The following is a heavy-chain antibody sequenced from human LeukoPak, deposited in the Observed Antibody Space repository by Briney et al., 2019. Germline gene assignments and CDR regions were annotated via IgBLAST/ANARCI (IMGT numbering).Heavy chain of an antibody. J-gene: IGHJ4*02. CDR3: ARAYFDY. D-gene: IGHD3-10*01. Sequence: GGSLRLSCAASGFTFGTYAMNWVRQAPGKGLEWVSGLYGNGVTRYYADSVKGRFTISRDNAKNSLYLQMNSLRAEDTAVYYCARAYFDYWGQGTLVTVSS. CDR2: LYGNGVTR. V-gene: IGHV3-23*01. CDR1: GFTFGTYA.